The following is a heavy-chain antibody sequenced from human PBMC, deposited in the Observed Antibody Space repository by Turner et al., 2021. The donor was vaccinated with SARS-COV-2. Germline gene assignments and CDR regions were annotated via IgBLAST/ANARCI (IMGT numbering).Heavy chain of an antibody. V-gene: IGHV4-59*01. D-gene: IGHD3-10*01. J-gene: IGHJ6*02. CDR3: ARVVPIGVYGSGSYDHGMDV. Sequence: QVQLQESGPGLVKPSETLSLTCTVSGGSISSYYWSWIRQPPGKGLEWIGYIYYSGCTNYNPSLKSRVTISVDTSKNQFSLKLSSVTAADTAVYYCARVVPIGVYGSGSYDHGMDVWGQGTTVTVSS. CDR2: IYYSGCT. CDR1: GGSISSYY.